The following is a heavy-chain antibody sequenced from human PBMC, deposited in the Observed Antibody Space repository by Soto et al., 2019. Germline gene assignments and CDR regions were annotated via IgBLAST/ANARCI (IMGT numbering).Heavy chain of an antibody. J-gene: IGHJ4*02. CDR1: GGSISSSSYY. CDR2: IYYSGST. V-gene: IGHV4-39*01. CDR3: AGAEWFGEFYFDY. D-gene: IGHD3-10*01. Sequence: SETLSLTCTVSGGSISSSSYYWGWIRQPPGKGLEWIGSIYYSGSTYYNPSLKSRVTISVDTSKNQFSLKLSSVTAADTAVYYCAGAEWFGEFYFDYWGQGTLVTVS.